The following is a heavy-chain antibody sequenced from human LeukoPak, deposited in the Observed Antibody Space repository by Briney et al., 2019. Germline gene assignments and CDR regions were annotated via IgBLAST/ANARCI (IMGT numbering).Heavy chain of an antibody. J-gene: IGHJ6*03. CDR3: ARVYGYSQWVYMDV. D-gene: IGHD5-18*01. CDR1: GFTFSVYA. V-gene: IGHV3-21*01. CDR2: ISSSSSYI. Sequence: GGSLRLSCATSGFTFSVYAMSWVRQAPGKGLEWVSSISSSSSYIYYADSVKGRFTISRDNAKNSLYLQMNSLRAEDTAVYYCARVYGYSQWVYMDVWGKGTTVTVSS.